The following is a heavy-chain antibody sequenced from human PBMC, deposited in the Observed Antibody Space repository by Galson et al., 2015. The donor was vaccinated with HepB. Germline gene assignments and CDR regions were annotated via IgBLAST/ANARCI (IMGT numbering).Heavy chain of an antibody. V-gene: IGHV3-21*01. CDR2: ISGRSSYI. Sequence: SLRLSCAGSGFTFSSYSMNWVRQAPGKGLEWVSSISGRSSYIFYADSVKGRITISRDNAKNSLHLQMNSLRVEDTAVYYCARGADCSGGSCYVNYRYYGMDVWGQGTTVTVSS. D-gene: IGHD2-15*01. CDR3: ARGADCSGGSCYVNYRYYGMDV. CDR1: GFTFSSYS. J-gene: IGHJ6*02.